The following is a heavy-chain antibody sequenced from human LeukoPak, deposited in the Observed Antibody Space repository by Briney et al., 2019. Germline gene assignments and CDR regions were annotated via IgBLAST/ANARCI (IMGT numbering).Heavy chain of an antibody. CDR1: GFTFSSYA. CDR3: AKRRHNNWNDDYYYYGMDV. J-gene: IGHJ6*02. CDR2: ISGSGGST. V-gene: IGHV3-23*01. D-gene: IGHD1-1*01. Sequence: PGGSLRLSCAASGFTFSSYAMSWVRQAPGKGLEWVSAISGSGGSTYYADSVKGRFTISRDNSKNTLYLQMNSLRAEDTAVYYCAKRRHNNWNDDYYYYGMDVWGQGTTVTVSS.